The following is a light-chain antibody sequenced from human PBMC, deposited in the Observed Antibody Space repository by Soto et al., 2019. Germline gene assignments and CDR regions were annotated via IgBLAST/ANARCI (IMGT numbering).Light chain of an antibody. Sequence: QSVLTQPASVSGSPGQSITISCTGTSSDVGGYNYVSWYQQHPGKAPKLMIYDVSNRPSGVSNRFSGSKSGNTASLTISGLQAEDEADYYCSSSTSSSKVFGGGTKLTVL. CDR2: DVS. J-gene: IGLJ2*01. CDR1: SSDVGGYNY. CDR3: SSSTSSSKV. V-gene: IGLV2-14*01.